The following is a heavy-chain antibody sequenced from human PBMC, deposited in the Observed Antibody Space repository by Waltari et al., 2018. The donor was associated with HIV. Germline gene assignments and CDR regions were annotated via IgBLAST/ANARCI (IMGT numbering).Heavy chain of an antibody. CDR3: ARQSLGSFDY. CDR2: STVSGGST. Sequence: EVQLLESGGGLVQPGGSLRLSCATSGFTFSSYAMSWVRQAPRKGLECVSASTVSGGSTYYADSVKGRFTISRDNSKNTLYLPMDSLRSEDTAVYYCARQSLGSFDYWGQGTLVTVSS. V-gene: IGHV3-23*01. CDR1: GFTFSSYA. D-gene: IGHD7-27*01. J-gene: IGHJ4*02.